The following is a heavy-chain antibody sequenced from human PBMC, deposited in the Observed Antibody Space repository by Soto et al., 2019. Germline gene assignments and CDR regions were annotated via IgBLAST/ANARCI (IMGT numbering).Heavy chain of an antibody. CDR1: GYTFSSSS. D-gene: IGHD3-16*01. J-gene: IGHJ4*02. Sequence: QVQLVQSGAQVKKPGASVKVSCKASGYTFSSSSISWVRQAPGQGLECMGWISVYNGNTNYAQTLQGRVPMSTDTSTGTAHMELRSLRSDDTAVYYCARNASGGFDSWGQGTLVTVSS. CDR2: ISVYNGNT. CDR3: ARNASGGFDS. V-gene: IGHV1-18*01.